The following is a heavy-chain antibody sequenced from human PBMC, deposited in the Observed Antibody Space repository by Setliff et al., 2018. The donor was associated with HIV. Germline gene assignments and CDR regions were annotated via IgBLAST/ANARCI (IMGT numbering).Heavy chain of an antibody. CDR2: INPNIGST. Sequence: ASVKVSCKASGYTFTSYALNWVRQAPGQGLQWMGRINPNIGSTNYAQKFQGRVTMTTDTSTSTAYMELRSLRSDDTAVYYCARDRRITIFGVVSVVPSKRTKTRSAFDYWGQGTLVTVSS. D-gene: IGHD3-3*01. V-gene: IGHV1-18*01. CDR3: ARDRRITIFGVVSVVPSKRTKTRSAFDY. CDR1: GYTFTSYA. J-gene: IGHJ4*02.